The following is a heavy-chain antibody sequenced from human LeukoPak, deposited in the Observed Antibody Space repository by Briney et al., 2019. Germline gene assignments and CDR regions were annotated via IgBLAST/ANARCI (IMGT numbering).Heavy chain of an antibody. J-gene: IGHJ4*02. CDR2: ITSSGIT. CDR3: AKSTTVVTPCFDY. CDR1: GFTFSNYG. Sequence: PGGSLRLSCAASGFTFSNYGMNWVRQAPGKGLEWVSGITSSGITYYADSVKGRFTISRDNSKNTLYLQMNSLRAEDTAVYYCAKSTTVVTPCFDYWGQGTLVTVSS. V-gene: IGHV3-23*01. D-gene: IGHD4-23*01.